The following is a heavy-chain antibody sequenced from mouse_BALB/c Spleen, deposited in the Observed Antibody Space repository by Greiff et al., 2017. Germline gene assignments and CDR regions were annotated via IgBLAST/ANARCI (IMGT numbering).Heavy chain of an antibody. Sequence: QVQLKESGAELVRPGTSVKISCKASGYTFTNYWLGWVKQRPGHGLEWIGDIYPGGGYTNYNEKFKGKATLTADTSSSTAYMQLSSLTSEDSAVYFCAREGGDYDYDGAMDYWGQGTSVTVSA. CDR1: GYTFTNYW. V-gene: IGHV1-63*02. CDR3: AREGGDYDYDGAMDY. D-gene: IGHD2-4*01. CDR2: IYPGGGYT. J-gene: IGHJ4*01.